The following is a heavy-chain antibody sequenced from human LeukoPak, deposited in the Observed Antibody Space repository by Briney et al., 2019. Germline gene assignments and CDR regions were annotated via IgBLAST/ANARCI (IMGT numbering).Heavy chain of an antibody. CDR1: SYNFRNYW. CDR3: ARRNYYDVWSDP. Sequence: GESLRISCKASSYNFRNYWIGWVRQMPGKGLEWMGIIYPGGSETQYMPSFEGQVTISVDESTSTVYLQWSTLKASDTAMYYCARRNYYDVWSDPWGQGTLVTVSS. J-gene: IGHJ5*02. CDR2: IYPGGSET. D-gene: IGHD3-16*01. V-gene: IGHV5-51*01.